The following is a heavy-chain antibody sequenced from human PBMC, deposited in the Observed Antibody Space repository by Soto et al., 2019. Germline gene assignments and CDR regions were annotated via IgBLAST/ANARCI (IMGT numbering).Heavy chain of an antibody. CDR1: GFTFSSYW. D-gene: IGHD6-13*01. CDR3: ARYRRSSSWYGFDAFDI. V-gene: IGHV3-7*01. CDR2: IKQDGSEK. J-gene: IGHJ3*02. Sequence: GGSLRLSCAASGFTFSSYWMSWVRQAPGKGLEWVANIKQDGSEKYYVDSVKGRFTISRDNAKNSLYLQMSSLRAEDTAVYYCARYRRSSSWYGFDAFDIWGQGTMVTVSS.